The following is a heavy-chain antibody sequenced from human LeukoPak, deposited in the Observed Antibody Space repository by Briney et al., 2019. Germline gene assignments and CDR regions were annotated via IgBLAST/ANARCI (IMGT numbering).Heavy chain of an antibody. CDR1: GVSISSSNCY. V-gene: IGHV4-39*01. CDR3: ARQTGSGLFILP. D-gene: IGHD3/OR15-3a*01. CDR2: IDYKGNT. Sequence: SETLSLTCTVSGVSISSSNCYWGWIRQPPGRGLEWNGSIDYKGNTYNNQALKSQVSISIDTSKNRFSLKLTSVTAADTAVYYCARQTGSGLFILPGGQGTLVTVSS. J-gene: IGHJ4*02.